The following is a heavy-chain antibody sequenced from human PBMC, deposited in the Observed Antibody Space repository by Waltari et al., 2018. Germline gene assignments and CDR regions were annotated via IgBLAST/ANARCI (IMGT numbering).Heavy chain of an antibody. Sequence: QVQLVQSGAEVKKPGSSVKVSCKASGGPFSSYAIRWVRQAPGQGLEWMGGIIPIFGTANDAQKFQGRVTITADESTSTAYMELSSLRSEDTAVYYCAVGGAYCGGDCYYDYWGQGTLVTVSS. CDR2: IIPIFGTA. CDR1: GGPFSSYA. D-gene: IGHD2-21*02. CDR3: AVGGAYCGGDCYYDY. J-gene: IGHJ4*02. V-gene: IGHV1-69*12.